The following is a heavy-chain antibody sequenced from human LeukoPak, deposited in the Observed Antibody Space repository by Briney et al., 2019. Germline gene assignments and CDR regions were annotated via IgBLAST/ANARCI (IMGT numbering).Heavy chain of an antibody. D-gene: IGHD5-12*01. J-gene: IGHJ6*04. CDR2: ISSSSTYI. Sequence: GGSLRLSCVASGFTFPSYSMNRVRQAPGKGLEWVSSISSSSTYIYYADSVKGRFTISRDNAKNSLYLQMNSLRAEDTAVYYCASFGYSGYDWHYYYGMDVWGKGTTVTVSS. V-gene: IGHV3-21*01. CDR1: GFTFPSYS. CDR3: ASFGYSGYDWHYYYGMDV.